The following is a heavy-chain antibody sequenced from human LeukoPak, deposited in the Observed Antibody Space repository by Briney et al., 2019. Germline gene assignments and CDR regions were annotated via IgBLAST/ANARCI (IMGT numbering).Heavy chain of an antibody. Sequence: PSQTLSLTCTVSGGSISSGSYYWSWIRQPPGKGLEWIGYIYYTGSTNYNPSLKSRVTISVDTSKNQFSLKLSSVTAADTAVYYCARRSYGDVPPDYWGQGTLVTVSS. J-gene: IGHJ4*02. V-gene: IGHV4-61*01. CDR3: ARRSYGDVPPDY. CDR2: IYYTGST. CDR1: GGSISSGSYY. D-gene: IGHD4-17*01.